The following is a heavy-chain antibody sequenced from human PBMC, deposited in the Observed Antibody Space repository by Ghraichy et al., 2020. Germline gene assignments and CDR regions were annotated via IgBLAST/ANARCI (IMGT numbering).Heavy chain of an antibody. V-gene: IGHV3-23*01. J-gene: IGHJ6*02. Sequence: GGSLRLACAASGFTFTSYAMSWVRQAPGKGLEWVSFIGRSGDDTNYADSVKGRFTISRDDSKNTLSLQMNSLRAEDTAVYYCARVFYVMDVWGQGTTVTVSS. CDR3: ARVFYVMDV. CDR2: IGRSGDDT. CDR1: GFTFTSYA.